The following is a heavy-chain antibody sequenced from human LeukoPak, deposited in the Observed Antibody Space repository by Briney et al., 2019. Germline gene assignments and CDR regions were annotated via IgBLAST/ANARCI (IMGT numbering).Heavy chain of an antibody. CDR1: GFTFSTHS. J-gene: IGHJ4*02. CDR2: ISSRSSHI. V-gene: IGHV3-21*01. D-gene: IGHD5-24*01. CDR3: ARDFRTQLDGYSPPYHFDY. Sequence: GGSLRLSCAAFGFTFSTHSTSWVRQAPGKRLEWVSSISSRSSHIYYADSMKGRFTVSRDNAKNSLFLQMNSLRAEDTAVYYCARDFRTQLDGYSPPYHFDYWGQGALVTVSS.